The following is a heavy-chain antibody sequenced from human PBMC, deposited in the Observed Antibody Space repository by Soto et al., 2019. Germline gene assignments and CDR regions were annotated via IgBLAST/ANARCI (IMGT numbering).Heavy chain of an antibody. CDR3: ARDQPGYSYGYGLGY. V-gene: IGHV3-30*03. D-gene: IGHD5-18*01. CDR2: ISYDGSNK. CDR1: GFTFSSYN. Sequence: PGGSLRLSCAASGFTFSSYNMHWVRQAPGKGLEWVALISYDGSNKYYADSVKGRFTISRDNAKNSLYLQMNSLRAEDTAVYYCARDQPGYSYGYGLGYWGQGTLVTVSS. J-gene: IGHJ4*02.